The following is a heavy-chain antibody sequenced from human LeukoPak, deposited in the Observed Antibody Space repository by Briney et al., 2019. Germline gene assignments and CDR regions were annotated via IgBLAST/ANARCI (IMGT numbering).Heavy chain of an antibody. CDR2: IYYSGST. Sequence: PSETLSLTCTVSGGSISSSDYYWRWIRQPPGKGLEWIGYIYYSGSTNYNPSLKSRVTISVDTSKNQFSLKLSSVTAADTAVYYCAVEMATGAGFDYWGQGTLVTVSS. J-gene: IGHJ4*02. CDR1: GGSISSSDYY. D-gene: IGHD5-24*01. V-gene: IGHV4-61*08. CDR3: AVEMATGAGFDY.